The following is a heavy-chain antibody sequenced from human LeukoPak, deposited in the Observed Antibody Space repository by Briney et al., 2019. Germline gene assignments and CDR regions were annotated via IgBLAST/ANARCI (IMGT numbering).Heavy chain of an antibody. J-gene: IGHJ3*02. CDR1: GYTLTSYG. V-gene: IGHV1-18*01. D-gene: IGHD2-2*01. CDR3: ARVKGLVVVPAALWVLDAFDI. CDR2: ISAYNGNT. Sequence: ASVKVSCKASGYTLTSYGISWVRQAPGQGLEWMGWISAYNGNTNYAQKLQGRVTMATDTSTSTAYMGLRSLRSDDTAVYYCARVKGLVVVPAALWVLDAFDIWGQGTMVTVSS.